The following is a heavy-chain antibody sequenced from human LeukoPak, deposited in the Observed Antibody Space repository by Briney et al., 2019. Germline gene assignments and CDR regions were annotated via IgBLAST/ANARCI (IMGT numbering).Heavy chain of an antibody. CDR1: GFTFGKYW. CDR2: IKLDGSEK. J-gene: IGHJ4*02. V-gene: IGHV3-7*01. CDR3: ARTQVNYFDY. D-gene: IGHD2-21*01. Sequence: GGSLRLSCVASGFTFGKYWMSWVRQAPGKGLEWVANIKLDGSEKNYVDSVKGRFTISRDNTKNSLYLQMNSLRAEDTAVYYCARTQVNYFDYWGQGTLVTVSS.